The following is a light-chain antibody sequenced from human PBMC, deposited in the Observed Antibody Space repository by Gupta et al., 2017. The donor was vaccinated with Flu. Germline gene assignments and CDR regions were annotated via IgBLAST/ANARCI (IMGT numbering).Light chain of an antibody. CDR1: QSISSSY. CDR2: GAS. Sequence: EIVLTQSPGTLSLSPGERVTLSCRASQSISSSYLAWYQQKPGQAPRLLIYGASSRATGIPDRFSGSGSGTDFTLTISRLEPEDFAMYYCQQYDSSISTFGPGTKVDIK. CDR3: QQYDSSIST. J-gene: IGKJ3*01. V-gene: IGKV3-20*01.